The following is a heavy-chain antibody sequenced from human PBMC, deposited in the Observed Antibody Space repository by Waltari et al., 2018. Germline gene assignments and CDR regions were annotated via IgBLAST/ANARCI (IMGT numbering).Heavy chain of an antibody. Sequence: QVQLVESGGGVVQPGRSLRLSCAASGFTFSSYAMHWVRQAPGTGLEWVAVISYDGSNKYYADSVKGRFTISRDNSKNTLYLQMNSLRAEDTAVYYCARVEYSGSYYEDYYYYYMDVWGKGTTVTISS. CDR2: ISYDGSNK. D-gene: IGHD1-26*01. J-gene: IGHJ6*03. CDR1: GFTFSSYA. CDR3: ARVEYSGSYYEDYYYYYMDV. V-gene: IGHV3-30-3*01.